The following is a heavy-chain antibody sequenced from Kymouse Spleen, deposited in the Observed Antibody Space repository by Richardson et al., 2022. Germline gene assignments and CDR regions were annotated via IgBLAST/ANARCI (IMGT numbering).Heavy chain of an antibody. Sequence: EVQLVQSGAEVKKPGESLKISCKGSGYSFTSYWIGWVRQMPGKGLEWMGIIYPGDSDTRYSPSFQGQVTISADKSISTAYLQWSSLKASDTAMYYCARQDWVRGAPYYYYYGMDVWGQGTTVTVSS. CDR2: IYPGDSDT. D-gene: IGHD3-10*01. V-gene: IGHV5-51*01. J-gene: IGHJ6*02. CDR3: ARQDWVRGAPYYYYYGMDV. CDR1: GYSFTSYW.